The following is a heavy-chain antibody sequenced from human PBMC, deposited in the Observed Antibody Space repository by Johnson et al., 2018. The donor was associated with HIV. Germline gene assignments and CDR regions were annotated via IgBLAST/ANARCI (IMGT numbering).Heavy chain of an antibody. CDR3: AKAEGESRGAFDI. D-gene: IGHD3-22*01. V-gene: IGHV3-20*04. Sequence: VQLVESGGGVVQPGRSLRLSCAASGFTFSTYAMHWVRQVPGKGLEWVSGINWNGDSTAYADFVNGRFTISRDNAKSSLYLQMNSLRAEDTAVYYCAKAEGESRGAFDIWGQGTMVTVSS. CDR2: INWNGDST. CDR1: GFTFSTYA. J-gene: IGHJ3*02.